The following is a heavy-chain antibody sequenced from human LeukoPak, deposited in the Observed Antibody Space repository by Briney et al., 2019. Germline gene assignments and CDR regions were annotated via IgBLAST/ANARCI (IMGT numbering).Heavy chain of an antibody. CDR2: IFYDGSP. V-gene: IGHV4-39*01. Sequence: SETLSLTCTVSSASISNSNYYWGWIRQPPGKGLEWIGSIFYDGSPDYNPSLKSRVTISVDTSKNQFSLKLSSVTAADTAVYYCARIGRYSSGWYNSYYFDYWGQGTLVTVSS. J-gene: IGHJ4*02. D-gene: IGHD6-19*01. CDR3: ARIGRYSSGWYNSYYFDY. CDR1: SASISNSNYY.